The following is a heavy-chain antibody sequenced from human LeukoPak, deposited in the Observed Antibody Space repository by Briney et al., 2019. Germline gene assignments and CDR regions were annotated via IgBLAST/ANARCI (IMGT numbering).Heavy chain of an antibody. D-gene: IGHD6-19*01. CDR1: GFTFSDHF. V-gene: IGHV3-72*01. CDR3: VRVGSVSGSDYLDY. CDR2: SRNKAKSYTT. Sequence: GGSLRLSCAVSGFTFSDHFLDWVRQAPGKALEWVGRSRNKAKSYTTEYAASVKGRFTISRDDSKNSLYLQMNSLETEDTAVYYCVRVGSVSGSDYLDYWGQGTLVTVSS. J-gene: IGHJ4*02.